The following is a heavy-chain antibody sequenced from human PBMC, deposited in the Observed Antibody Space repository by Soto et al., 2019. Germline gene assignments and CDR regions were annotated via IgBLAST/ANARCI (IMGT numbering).Heavy chain of an antibody. CDR1: GDSISPYY. D-gene: IGHD2-21*01. CDR2: IYFSGST. V-gene: IGHV4-59*01. Sequence: PSETLSLTCTVSGDSISPYYWSWIRQFPGKGLEWIGNIYFSGSTTYNPSLKSRVTISVDTSNNKFSLSLNSVTVAVTAVYYCARQALRADFGFDYWGQGTLVTVSS. CDR3: ARQALRADFGFDY. J-gene: IGHJ4*02.